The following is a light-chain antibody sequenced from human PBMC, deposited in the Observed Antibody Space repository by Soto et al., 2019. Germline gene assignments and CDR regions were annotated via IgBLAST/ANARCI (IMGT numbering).Light chain of an antibody. CDR1: QSVDSRY. CDR3: QQYGPSPMYT. CDR2: ATS. Sequence: DIVLTQSPGTLSVSPGDGVTLSCRASQSVDSRYFAWYQKKPGQGPRIIIYATSTRHLGIPARFSGSGSGTGVTLTISRLEPEDFAVYYCQQYGPSPMYTFGQGTKLEIK. J-gene: IGKJ2*01. V-gene: IGKV3-20*01.